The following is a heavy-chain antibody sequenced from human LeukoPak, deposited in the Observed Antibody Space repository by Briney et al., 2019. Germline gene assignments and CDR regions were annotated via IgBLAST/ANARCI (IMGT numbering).Heavy chain of an antibody. D-gene: IGHD3-9*01. J-gene: IGHJ4*02. Sequence: GGSLRLSCAAWGFILRDYGVSWVRQAPGKGREGVANIKENGSRHAYADSVKRRFPISRDTADNSLYLQMSSLSAEDTAVSSCARAPRVDTGYQSYFDYWGQGTVVTVSS. CDR3: ARAPRVDTGYQSYFDY. V-gene: IGHV3-7*04. CDR2: IKENGSRH. CDR1: GFILRDYG.